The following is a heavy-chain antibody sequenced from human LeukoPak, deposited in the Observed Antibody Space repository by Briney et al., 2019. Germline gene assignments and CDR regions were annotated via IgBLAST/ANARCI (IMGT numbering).Heavy chain of an antibody. D-gene: IGHD2-2*01. CDR1: GYTFTSYY. J-gene: IGHJ5*02. V-gene: IGHV1-46*01. CDR3: ARAIVVVPAAGLIWFDP. CDR2: INPSGGST. Sequence: ASVKVSCKASGYTFTSYYMHWVRQAPGQGLEWMGIINPSGGSTSYAQKFQGRVTMTRDTSTSTVYMELSSLRSEDTAVYYCARAIVVVPAAGLIWFDPWGQGTLVTVSS.